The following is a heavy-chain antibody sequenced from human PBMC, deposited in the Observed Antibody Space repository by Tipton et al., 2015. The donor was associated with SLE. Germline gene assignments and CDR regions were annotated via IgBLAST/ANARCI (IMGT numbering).Heavy chain of an antibody. CDR2: IHYYGIKK. Sequence: SLRLSCAASGFTFSNYGMHWVRQAPGKGLEWVAFIHYYGIKKYYADSVKGRFTISRDNSKNTLSLEMNSLRAEDTARYYCARGLFFGAPLGYWGQGTLVTVSS. V-gene: IGHV3-30*02. D-gene: IGHD3-3*01. CDR1: GFTFSNYG. J-gene: IGHJ4*02. CDR3: ARGLFFGAPLGY.